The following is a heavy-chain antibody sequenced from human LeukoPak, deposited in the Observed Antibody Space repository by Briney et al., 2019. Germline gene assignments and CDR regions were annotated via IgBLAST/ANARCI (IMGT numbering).Heavy chain of an antibody. CDR3: ARELRHGDYDFDY. J-gene: IGHJ4*02. D-gene: IGHD4-17*01. V-gene: IGHV3-74*03. Sequence: GGSLRLSCAASGFTFSSYGMHWVRQAPGKGLVWVSHINNDGSSTKYADSVKGRFTISRDNAKNTLYLQMNSLRVEDTAVYYCARELRHGDYDFDYWGQGTLVTVSS. CDR2: INNDGSST. CDR1: GFTFSSYG.